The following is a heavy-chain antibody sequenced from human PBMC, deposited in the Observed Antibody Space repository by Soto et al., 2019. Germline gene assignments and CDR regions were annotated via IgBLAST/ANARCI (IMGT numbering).Heavy chain of an antibody. Sequence: QMQLVQSGPEVKKPGTSVKVSCKASGFTFTSSAVQWVRQARGQRLEWIGWIVVGSGNTNYAQKFQERVTITRDMSTSTAYMELSSLRSEDTAVYYCARAATVNYGMDVWGQGTTVTVSS. CDR1: GFTFTSSA. CDR3: ARAATVNYGMDV. CDR2: IVVGSGNT. D-gene: IGHD4-17*01. V-gene: IGHV1-58*01. J-gene: IGHJ6*02.